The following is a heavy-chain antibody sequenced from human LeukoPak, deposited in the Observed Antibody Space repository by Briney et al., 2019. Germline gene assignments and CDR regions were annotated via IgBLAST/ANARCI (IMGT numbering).Heavy chain of an antibody. V-gene: IGHV3-66*01. D-gene: IGHD3-22*01. CDR3: AKTPRSSGSSRWYFDL. Sequence: PGGSLRLSCAASGFTVSSNYMSWVRQAPGKGLEWVSVIYSGGSTYYADSVKGRFTISRDNSKNTLYLQMNSLRAEDTAVYYCAKTPRSSGSSRWYFDLWGRGTLVTVSS. CDR1: GFTVSSNY. J-gene: IGHJ2*01. CDR2: IYSGGST.